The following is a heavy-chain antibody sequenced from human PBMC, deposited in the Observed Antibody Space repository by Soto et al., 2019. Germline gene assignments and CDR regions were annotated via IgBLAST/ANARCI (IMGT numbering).Heavy chain of an antibody. J-gene: IGHJ4*02. D-gene: IGHD6-13*01. V-gene: IGHV3-30-3*01. CDR3: ARDPYSSTWYVDY. Sequence: PGGSLRLSCAASGFTFSSYAMHWVRQAPGKGLEWVAIISYDGSNEYYADSVKGRFTISRDNSKNTLYLQMNSLRAEDTAIYYCARDPYSSTWYVDYWGLGTLVTVSS. CDR1: GFTFSSYA. CDR2: ISYDGSNE.